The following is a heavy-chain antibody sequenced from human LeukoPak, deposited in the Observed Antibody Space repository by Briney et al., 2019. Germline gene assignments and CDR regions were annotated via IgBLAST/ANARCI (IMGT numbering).Heavy chain of an antibody. D-gene: IGHD3-3*01. Sequence: SVKVSCKASGVTVTKYGISWVRQAPGQGPEWMGGIMPIFGTVNYAQRFQGRVTLTADESTHTAYMELNNLRSEDTAVYYCARESRYDFWSGYYTGGLDPWGQGTQVTVSS. CDR2: IMPIFGTV. V-gene: IGHV1-69*13. CDR3: ARESRYDFWSGYYTGGLDP. CDR1: GVTVTKYG. J-gene: IGHJ5*02.